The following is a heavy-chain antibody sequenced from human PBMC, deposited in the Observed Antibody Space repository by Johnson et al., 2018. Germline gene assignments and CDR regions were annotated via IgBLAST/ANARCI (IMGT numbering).Heavy chain of an antibody. CDR2: ITSSSNFI. J-gene: IGHJ3*01. D-gene: IGHD5-18*01. Sequence: LQLVQSGGGLVKPGGSLRLSCAASGFTFSAYNMNWVRQGPGKGLEWVSSITSSSNFIYYADSVKGRFTIVRDNARNSLFLQLNSLRAADTAVYYCAREAGYNPISRTVDDAFDFWGQVTTVTVSS. CDR3: AREAGYNPISRTVDDAFDF. V-gene: IGHV3-21*01. CDR1: GFTFSAYN.